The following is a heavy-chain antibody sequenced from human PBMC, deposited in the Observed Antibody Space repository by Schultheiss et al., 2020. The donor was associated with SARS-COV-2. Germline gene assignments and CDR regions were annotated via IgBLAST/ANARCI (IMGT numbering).Heavy chain of an antibody. V-gene: IGHV3-11*01. CDR2: ISSSGSTI. Sequence: GSLRLSCAASGFTFSDYYMSWIRQAPGKGLEWVSYISSSGSTIYYADSVKGRFTISRDNAKNSLYLQMNSLRAEDTAVYYCARDRADIVLMVYAIQGDYFDYWGQGTLVTVSS. CDR3: ARDRADIVLMVYAIQGDYFDY. CDR1: GFTFSDYY. D-gene: IGHD2-8*01. J-gene: IGHJ4*02.